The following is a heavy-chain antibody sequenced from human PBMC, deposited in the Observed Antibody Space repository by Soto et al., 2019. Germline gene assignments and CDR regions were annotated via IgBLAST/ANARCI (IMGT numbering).Heavy chain of an antibody. CDR2: ISAYNGNA. J-gene: IGHJ4*02. CDR1: GYTFTSYH. Sequence: QVQLVQSGAEVKKPGASVKVSCKASGYTFTSYHITWVRQAPGQGLEWMGWISAYNGNANYAQKLQDRVTITTDTATSSAYMELRSLSSDDTAVYFCARDSPPPREWGQGTLVTVSS. CDR3: ARDSPPPRE. V-gene: IGHV1-18*01.